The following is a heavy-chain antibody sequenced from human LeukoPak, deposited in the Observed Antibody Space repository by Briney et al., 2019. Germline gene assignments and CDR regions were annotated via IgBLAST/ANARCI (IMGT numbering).Heavy chain of an antibody. V-gene: IGHV4-31*03. CDR2: IYYSGST. CDR1: GGSISSGGHY. CDR3: ARVPSYDILTVYLGP. J-gene: IGHJ5*02. Sequence: SETLSLTCTVSGGSISSGGHYWSWIRQHPGKGPEWIGYIYYSGSTYYNPSRKSRVILSLDTAKNQFSLKLSSVTAADTAVYYCARVPSYDILTVYLGPWGQGTLVTVSS. D-gene: IGHD3-9*01.